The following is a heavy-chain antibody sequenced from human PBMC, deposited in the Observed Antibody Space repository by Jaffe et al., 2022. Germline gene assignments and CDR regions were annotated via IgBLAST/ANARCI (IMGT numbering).Heavy chain of an antibody. Sequence: EVQLVESGGGLVQPGGSLRLSCAASGFIFGDHYMDWVRQAPGKGLEWIGRTRDKAHNYATNYAASVKGRFTISRDDSNNSLYLEMNNLKAEDTAVYYCTSEDSDFWSGFRYWGLGTLVTVSS. CDR2: TRDKAHNYAT. CDR1: GFIFGDHY. V-gene: IGHV3-72*01. J-gene: IGHJ4*02. CDR3: TSEDSDFWSGFRY. D-gene: IGHD3-3*01.